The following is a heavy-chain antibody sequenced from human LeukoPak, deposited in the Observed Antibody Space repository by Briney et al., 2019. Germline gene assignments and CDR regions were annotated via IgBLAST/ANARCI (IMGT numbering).Heavy chain of an antibody. V-gene: IGHV4-59*01. J-gene: IGHJ4*02. CDR2: IYYSGST. CDR1: GGPISSSY. CDR3: ARGEVSLDY. Sequence: PSETLSLTCTVSGGPISSSYWTWIRQPPGRGLQWIGYIYYSGSTGYNPSLKSRVTISIDRSTNQFSLKLNSATAADTVVYYCARGEVSLDYWGQGILVTVPS. D-gene: IGHD2-8*01.